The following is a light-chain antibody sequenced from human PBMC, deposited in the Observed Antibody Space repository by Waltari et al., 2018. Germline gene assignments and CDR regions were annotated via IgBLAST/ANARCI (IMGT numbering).Light chain of an antibody. V-gene: IGLV1-40*01. CDR2: GNG. CDR3: QSYDNTSGSI. J-gene: IGLJ2*01. CDR1: SSNIGAGYD. Sequence: QSGLTQPPSVSGAPGQRVTISCTGSSSNIGAGYDVHWYQLFPGTAPKLLIYGNGNRPSVVPDRFSGSKSGTSASLAITVLQAEDEADYYCQSYDNTSGSIFGGGTKLTVL.